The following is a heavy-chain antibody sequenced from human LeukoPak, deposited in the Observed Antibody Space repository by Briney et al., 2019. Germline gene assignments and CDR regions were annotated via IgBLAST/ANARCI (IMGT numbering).Heavy chain of an antibody. V-gene: IGHV1-46*01. CDR1: GYTFTSYY. Sequence: ASVKVSCKASGYTFTSYYMHWVRQAPGQGLEWMGIMNPSGGSAPSYVQKFQGRVTMTRDTSTSTVYVELSSLRSEDAAVYYCARDSSTLTGYSGYFQHWGQGNLVIVSS. D-gene: IGHD3-9*01. CDR2: MNPSGGSAP. J-gene: IGHJ1*01. CDR3: ARDSSTLTGYSGYFQH.